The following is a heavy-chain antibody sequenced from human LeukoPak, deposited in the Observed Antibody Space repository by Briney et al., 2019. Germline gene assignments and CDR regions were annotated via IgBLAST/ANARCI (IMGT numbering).Heavy chain of an antibody. CDR3: AIGGTTPRMGWFDP. D-gene: IGHD4-17*01. Sequence: SQTLSLTCAISGDSVSSNSAAWNWIRQSPSRGLEWLGRTYYRSKWYNDYAVSVKSRITINPDTSKNQFSLQLNSVTPEDTAVYYCAIGGTTPRMGWFDPWGQGTLVTVSS. V-gene: IGHV6-1*01. CDR1: GDSVSSNSAA. CDR2: TYYRSKWYN. J-gene: IGHJ5*02.